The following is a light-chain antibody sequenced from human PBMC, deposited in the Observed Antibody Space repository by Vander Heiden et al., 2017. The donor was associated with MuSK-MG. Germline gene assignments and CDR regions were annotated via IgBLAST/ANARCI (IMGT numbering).Light chain of an antibody. Sequence: DIQMTQSPPSLSASVGDRVTITCRASQSISSYLNWYQQKPGKAPRLLIHDASSMESGVPARFSGSGSGTDFTLTISSLQPEDFAAYYCQQSYSTPPTFGQGTKVEIK. CDR2: DAS. V-gene: IGKV1-39*01. CDR1: QSISSY. J-gene: IGKJ2*01. CDR3: QQSYSTPPT.